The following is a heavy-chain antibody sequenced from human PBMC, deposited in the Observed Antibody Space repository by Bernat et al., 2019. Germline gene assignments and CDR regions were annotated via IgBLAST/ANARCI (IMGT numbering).Heavy chain of an antibody. CDR3: ARGRKRWLQILPQTIFDY. J-gene: IGHJ4*02. CDR2: IYYSGST. V-gene: IGHV4-39*01. CDR1: GGSVNSSSYY. Sequence: QLQLQESGPGLVKPSETLSLTSTVSGGSVNSSSYYWGWIRQPPGEGLEWIGIIYYSGSTYYNPSLKSRVTISVDTSKNQFSLKLSSVTAADTAVYYCARGRKRWLQILPQTIFDYWGQGTLVTVSS. D-gene: IGHD5-24*01.